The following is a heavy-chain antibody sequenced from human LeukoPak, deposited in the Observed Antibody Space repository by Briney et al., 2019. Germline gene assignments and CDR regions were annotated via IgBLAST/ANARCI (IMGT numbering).Heavy chain of an antibody. J-gene: IGHJ4*02. CDR1: GIILSSYW. D-gene: IGHD5-24*01. Sequence: GGSLRLSCAASGIILSSYWMSWVRQAPGKGLEWVANIKQDGSEKWYVDSVKGRFTISRDNAKNSLYLQMNSLRAEDTAVYYCARGGKATIMGGDYWGQGTLVTVSS. V-gene: IGHV3-7*01. CDR3: ARGGKATIMGGDY. CDR2: IKQDGSEK.